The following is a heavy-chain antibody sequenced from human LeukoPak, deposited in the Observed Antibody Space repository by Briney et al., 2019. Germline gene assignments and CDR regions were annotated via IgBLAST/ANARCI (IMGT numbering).Heavy chain of an antibody. V-gene: IGHV4-59*08. CDR2: IYYSGST. Sequence: SETLSLTCTVSGGSISSYYWSWIRQPPGPGLEWIGYIYYSGSTNYNPSLKSRVTISLDTSKNQFSLKLTSVTAADTAVYYCASSAWGGGGFDYWGQGTLVTVSS. CDR1: GGSISSYY. D-gene: IGHD6-19*01. J-gene: IGHJ4*02. CDR3: ASSAWGGGGFDY.